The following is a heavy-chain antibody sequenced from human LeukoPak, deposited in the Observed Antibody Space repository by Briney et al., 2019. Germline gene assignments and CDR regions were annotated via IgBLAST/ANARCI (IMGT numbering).Heavy chain of an antibody. D-gene: IGHD1-1*01. CDR1: RFTVSRSY. Sequence: GGSLRLSCAASRFTVSRSYMSWVRKAPGKGLEWVSVIYSDGNTYYADSVKGRFTVSRDTSKNTMSLQMNNLRGEDTAVYYCARGGSDDWKRFDSWGQGTLVTVSP. CDR3: ARGGSDDWKRFDS. V-gene: IGHV3-53*01. J-gene: IGHJ4*02. CDR2: IYSDGNT.